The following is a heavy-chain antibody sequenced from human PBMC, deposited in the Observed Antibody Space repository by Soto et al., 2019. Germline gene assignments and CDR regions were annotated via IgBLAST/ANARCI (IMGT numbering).Heavy chain of an antibody. Sequence: GGSLRLSCAASGFTFSSYWMHWVRQAPGKGLVWVSRINSDGSSTSYADSVKGRFTISRDNAKNTLYLQMNSLRAEDTAVYYCARESGSRLNWLDPWGQGTLVTVSS. V-gene: IGHV3-74*01. CDR1: GFTFSSYW. J-gene: IGHJ5*02. CDR3: ARESGSRLNWLDP. D-gene: IGHD3-22*01. CDR2: INSDGSST.